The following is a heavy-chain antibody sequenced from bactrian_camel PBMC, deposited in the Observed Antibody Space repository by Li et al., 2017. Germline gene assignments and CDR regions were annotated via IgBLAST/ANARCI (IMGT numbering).Heavy chain of an antibody. CDR3: ATVSGY. Sequence: HVQLVESGGGLVQAGRSLRLSCTASGLTFDGSAMAWYRQAPGKEREGVSCIAASGPYKYYADSVKGRFTISRDNAKNTLYLQMNSLKPEDTAMYYCATVSGYWGQGTQVTVS. CDR1: GLTFDGSA. D-gene: IGHD4*01. CDR2: IAASGPYK. V-gene: IGHV3S63*01. J-gene: IGHJ6*01.